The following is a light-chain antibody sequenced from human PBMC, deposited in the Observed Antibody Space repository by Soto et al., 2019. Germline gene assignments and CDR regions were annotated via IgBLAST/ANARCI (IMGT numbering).Light chain of an antibody. CDR1: QTICSW. Sequence: IHITQTPTTLTGPLVHRVTITCRASQTICSWLAWYQPNQANAPKLLIYKASIRESGVPDRFSGSGSGTDFTLTIRSLQAEDVALYYCQQYYSSITFGQGTRLEIK. V-gene: IGKV1-5*03. J-gene: IGKJ5*01. CDR3: QQYYSSIT. CDR2: KAS.